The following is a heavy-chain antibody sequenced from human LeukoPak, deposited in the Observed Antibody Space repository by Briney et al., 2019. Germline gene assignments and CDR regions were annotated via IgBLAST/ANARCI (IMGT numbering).Heavy chain of an antibody. CDR2: IYYSGST. V-gene: IGHV4-59*01. CDR1: GGSISSYY. J-gene: IGHJ2*01. D-gene: IGHD2/OR15-2a*01. CDR3: ARERGPFRGWYFDL. Sequence: MPSETLSLTCTVSGGSISSYYWSWIRHPPGKGLEWIGYIYYSGSTNYNPSLKSRVTISVDTSKNQFSLKLSSVTAADTAVYYCARERGPFRGWYFDLWGRGTLVTVSS.